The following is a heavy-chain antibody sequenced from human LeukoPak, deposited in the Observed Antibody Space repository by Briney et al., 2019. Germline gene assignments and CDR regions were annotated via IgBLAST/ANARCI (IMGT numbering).Heavy chain of an antibody. D-gene: IGHD3-10*01. CDR3: ARYYYGSGSYYLYY. J-gene: IGHJ4*02. CDR1: GYTFTGYY. CDR2: INPNSGGT. Sequence: ASVKVSCKASGYTFTGYYMHWVRQAPGQGLEWMGWINPNSGGTNYAQKFQGRVTMTRDTSISTAYMELSRLGSDDTAVYYCARYYYGSGSYYLYYWGQGTLVTVSS. V-gene: IGHV1-2*02.